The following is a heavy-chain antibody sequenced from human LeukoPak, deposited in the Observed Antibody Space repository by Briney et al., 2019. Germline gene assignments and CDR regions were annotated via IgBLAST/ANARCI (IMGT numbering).Heavy chain of an antibody. CDR2: SRNRAKSYTT. V-gene: IGHV3-72*01. Sequence: GGSLRLPCAVSGFTFSDHYMDWVRQAPGKGLEWVGRSRNRAKSYTTDYAASVKGRFTISKDDSKSTLYLQMNSLETEDTAVYYCSSDATGDHWGQGTLVSVSS. J-gene: IGHJ4*02. CDR1: GFTFSDHY. CDR3: SSDATGDH.